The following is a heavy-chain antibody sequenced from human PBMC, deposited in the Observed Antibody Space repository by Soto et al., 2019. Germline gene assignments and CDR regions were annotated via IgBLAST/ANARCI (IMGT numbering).Heavy chain of an antibody. CDR3: ARVTYYGSGRYYHGLFDI. CDR2: ISSSGSTI. V-gene: IGHV3-11*01. J-gene: IGHJ3*02. D-gene: IGHD3-10*01. CDR1: GFTFSDYY. Sequence: PGGSLRLSCAASGFTFSDYYMSWIRQAPGKGLEWVSYISSSGSTIYYADSVKGRFTISRDNAKNSLYLQMNSLRAEDTAVYYCARVTYYGSGRYYHGLFDIWGQGIMVTVAS.